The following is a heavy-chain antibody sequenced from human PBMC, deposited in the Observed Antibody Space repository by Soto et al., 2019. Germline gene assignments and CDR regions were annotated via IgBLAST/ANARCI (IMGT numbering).Heavy chain of an antibody. CDR2: IYWNDYK. CDR1: GFSLSTSGVG. J-gene: IGHJ4*02. V-gene: IGHV2-5*01. D-gene: IGHD6-13*01. CDR3: AHTGASTGYSSSWYIVYFDY. Sequence: SGPTLVKPTQTLTLTCTFSGFSLSTSGVGVGWIRQPPGKALEWLALIYWNDYKRYSPSLKSSLTITKDTSKNQVVLKMTNMDPVDTATYYCAHTGASTGYSSSWYIVYFDYWGQGTLVTVSS.